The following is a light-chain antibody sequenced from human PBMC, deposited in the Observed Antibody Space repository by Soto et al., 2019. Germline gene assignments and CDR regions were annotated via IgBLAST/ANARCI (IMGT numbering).Light chain of an antibody. V-gene: IGLV2-14*03. CDR2: DVT. J-gene: IGLJ1*01. Sequence: QSALTQPASVSGSPGQSITISFTWISTDVSTSTFVSWYQHHPGKAPRLILYDVTHRPSGISTRFSGSKSGDTATLTISGLQDEDEADYFCTSYRRGPLYVFGSGTKLTVL. CDR3: TSYRRGPLYV. CDR1: STDVSTSTF.